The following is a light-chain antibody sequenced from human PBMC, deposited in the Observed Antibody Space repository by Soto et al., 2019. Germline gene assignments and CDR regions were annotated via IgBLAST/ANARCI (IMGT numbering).Light chain of an antibody. CDR2: GAS. CDR3: QQSVSSPYT. Sequence: EIVLTQSPGTLSLSPGERATLSCRASQSVSSSYLAWYHQRPGQAPRLLIYGASSRATGIPDRFSGTGYGTDFTLTISRLKPEDFAVYYCQQSVSSPYTFGQGTKLEIK. J-gene: IGKJ2*01. V-gene: IGKV3-20*01. CDR1: QSVSSSY.